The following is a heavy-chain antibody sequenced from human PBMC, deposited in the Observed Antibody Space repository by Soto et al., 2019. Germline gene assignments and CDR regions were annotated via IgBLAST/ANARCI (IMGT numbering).Heavy chain of an antibody. V-gene: IGHV3-23*01. J-gene: IGHJ4*02. CDR2: ISGSGGST. Sequence: ESGGGVVQPGRSLRLSCAASGFTFSSYAMSWVRQAPGKGLEWVSAISGSGGSTYYADSVKGRFTISRDNSKNTLYLQMNSLRAEDTAVYYCAKTVRGVGGYYFDYWGQGTLVTVSS. D-gene: IGHD3-10*01. CDR1: GFTFSSYA. CDR3: AKTVRGVGGYYFDY.